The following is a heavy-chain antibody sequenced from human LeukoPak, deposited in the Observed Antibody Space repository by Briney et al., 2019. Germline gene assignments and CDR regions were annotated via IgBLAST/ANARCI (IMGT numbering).Heavy chain of an antibody. D-gene: IGHD3-3*01. V-gene: IGHV5-51*01. CDR1: GYSFTSYW. Sequence: PGESLKISCKGSGYSFTSYWIGWVRQMPGKGLEWMGIIYPGDSDTRYSPSFQGQVTISADKSISTAYLQWSSLKASDTAMYYCARQRPVAYYDFWSGYFIDYWGQGTLVTVSS. CDR2: IYPGDSDT. J-gene: IGHJ4*02. CDR3: ARQRPVAYYDFWSGYFIDY.